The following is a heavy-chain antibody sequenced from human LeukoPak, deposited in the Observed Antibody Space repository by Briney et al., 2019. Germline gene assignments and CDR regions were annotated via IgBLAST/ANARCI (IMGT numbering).Heavy chain of an antibody. CDR2: IKEDGSDK. J-gene: IGHJ4*02. CDR1: GFTFSSYW. D-gene: IGHD5-18*01. CDR3: ARDRVRYSFGYTCFAY. Sequence: GGSLRLSCAASGFTFSSYWMSWVRQAPGKGLEWVASIKEDGSDKYYVDSVKGRFTISRDNAKNSLYLQMNSLRAEDTAVYYCARDRVRYSFGYTCFAYWGQGTLVTVSS. V-gene: IGHV3-7*01.